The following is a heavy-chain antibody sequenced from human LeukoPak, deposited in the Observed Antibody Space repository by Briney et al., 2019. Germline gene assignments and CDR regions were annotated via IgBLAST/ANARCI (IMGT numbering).Heavy chain of an antibody. CDR2: IWYDGSNK. D-gene: IGHD2-2*02. CDR3: AKGGYCGSTSCYMYFVDY. V-gene: IGHV3-33*06. CDR1: GFTFSSYG. Sequence: GGSLRLSCAASGFTFSSYGMHWVRQAPGKGLEWVAVIWYDGSNKYYADSVKGRFTISRDNSKNTLYLQMNSLRAEDTAVYYCAKGGYCGSTSCYMYFVDYWGQGTLVTVSS. J-gene: IGHJ4*02.